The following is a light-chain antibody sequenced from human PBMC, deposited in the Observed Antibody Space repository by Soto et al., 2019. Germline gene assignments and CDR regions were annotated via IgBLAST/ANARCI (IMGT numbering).Light chain of an antibody. V-gene: IGKV3-15*01. CDR1: QSVSSN. CDR3: QQFSSPPFFP. Sequence: EIVMTQSPATLSVSPGERATLSCRASQSVSSNLAWYQQKPGQAPRLLIYGASTRATGIPARFSGSGSGTEFTLTISSLQAEDVAIYYCQQFSSPPFFPFGQGTKVDIK. CDR2: GAS. J-gene: IGKJ2*01.